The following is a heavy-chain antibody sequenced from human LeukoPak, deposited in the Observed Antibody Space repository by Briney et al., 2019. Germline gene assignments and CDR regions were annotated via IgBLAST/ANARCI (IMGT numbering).Heavy chain of an antibody. D-gene: IGHD3-22*01. Sequence: PGGSLRLSCAASGFTFSSYGMHWVRQAPGKGLEWVAFIRYDGSNKYYADSVKGRFTISRDNSKNTLYLQMNSLRAEDTAVYYCAKDGTTDYYDSSGYTYFDYWGQGTLVTVSS. V-gene: IGHV3-30*02. CDR1: GFTFSSYG. CDR3: AKDGTTDYYDSSGYTYFDY. J-gene: IGHJ4*02. CDR2: IRYDGSNK.